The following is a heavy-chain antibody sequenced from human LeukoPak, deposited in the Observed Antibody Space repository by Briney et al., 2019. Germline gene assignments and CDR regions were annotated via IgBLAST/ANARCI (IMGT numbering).Heavy chain of an antibody. CDR2: ISPSGDNT. J-gene: IGHJ6*02. CDR3: ARSGGMDV. V-gene: IGHV3-23*01. D-gene: IGHD3-10*01. CDR1: GFTFSSYA. Sequence: GGSLRLSCAASGFTFSSYAMTWVRQAPGKGLEWVSAISPSGDNTYQADSMKGRFTISRDNSKNTLYLQMNSLRAEDTALYFCARSGGMDVWGQGTTVTVSS.